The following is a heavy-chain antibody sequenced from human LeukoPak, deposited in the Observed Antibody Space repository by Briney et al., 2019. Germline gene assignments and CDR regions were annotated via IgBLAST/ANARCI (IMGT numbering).Heavy chain of an antibody. Sequence: GGSLRLSCVASGLPIADFAMHWVRQAPGKGLEWVSRINTDGSSTGYADSVKGRFTISRDNAKNTLYLQMNSLRVEDTAVYYCARDLDGYRSGNGAWGQGTLVTVSS. CDR1: GLPIADFA. V-gene: IGHV3-74*01. D-gene: IGHD5-12*01. J-gene: IGHJ5*02. CDR3: ARDLDGYRSGNGA. CDR2: INTDGSST.